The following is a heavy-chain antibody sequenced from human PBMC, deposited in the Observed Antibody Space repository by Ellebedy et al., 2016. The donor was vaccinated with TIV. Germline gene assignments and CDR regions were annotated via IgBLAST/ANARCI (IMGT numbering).Heavy chain of an antibody. Sequence: SETLSLXXTVSGGSISSGGSYWIWIRQHPGKGLEWIGYTDYSGSTYYNPSLKRRVTISVDTSKNQFSLKLSSVTAADTAVYYCARTRYSSGWFDWGQGTLVTVSS. CDR1: GGSISSGGSY. D-gene: IGHD6-19*01. CDR3: ARTRYSSGWFD. J-gene: IGHJ4*02. CDR2: TDYSGST. V-gene: IGHV4-31*03.